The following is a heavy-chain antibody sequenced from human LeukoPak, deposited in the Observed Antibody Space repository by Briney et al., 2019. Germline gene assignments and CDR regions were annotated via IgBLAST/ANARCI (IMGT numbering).Heavy chain of an antibody. CDR2: IYYSGTA. D-gene: IGHD6-13*01. J-gene: IGHJ4*02. CDR3: ARLTRIAAAGYPYFDS. Sequence: SQTLSLTCSVSDGSISSGDFHWSWIRQPPGKGLEWIGYIYYSGTAYYNPSLKSRLTISPDTSKNQFSLMLTSVTAADTAVYYCARLTRIAAAGYPYFDSWGQGTLVTVSS. CDR1: DGSISSGDFH. V-gene: IGHV4-30-4*01.